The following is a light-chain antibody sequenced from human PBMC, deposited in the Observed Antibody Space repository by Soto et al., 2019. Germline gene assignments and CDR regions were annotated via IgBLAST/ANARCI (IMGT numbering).Light chain of an antibody. J-gene: IGLJ2*01. CDR2: EVS. CDR3: SSYTSSSTLV. V-gene: IGLV2-14*01. CDR1: SSDVGGYNY. Sequence: QSVLTQPASVSGSPGQSITISCTGTSSDVGGYNYVSWYQQHPSKAPKLMIYEVSYRPSGVSNRFSGSKSANTASLTISGLQAEDEADYYCSSYTSSSTLVFGGGTKLTVL.